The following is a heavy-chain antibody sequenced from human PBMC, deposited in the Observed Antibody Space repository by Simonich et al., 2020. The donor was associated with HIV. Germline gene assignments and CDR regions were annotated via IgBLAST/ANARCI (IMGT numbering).Heavy chain of an antibody. CDR1: VESFSGYY. Sequence: QVHLQQWGAGLLKPSETLSLTCTVYVESFSGYYWSWIRQPPGKGLEWIGEINHRGRTNYNPSLKSRLTISVDTSKNQFSLKLNSVTAADTAVYYCARLYDSWVQGTLVTVSS. CDR2: INHRGRT. CDR3: ARLYDS. V-gene: IGHV4-34*01. J-gene: IGHJ4*02.